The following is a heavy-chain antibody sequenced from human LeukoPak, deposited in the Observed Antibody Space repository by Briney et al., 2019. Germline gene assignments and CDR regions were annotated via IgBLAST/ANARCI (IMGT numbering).Heavy chain of an antibody. V-gene: IGHV3-21*01. CDR1: GFTFSGYS. J-gene: IGHJ5*02. CDR3: ARARAVVAASDNWFDP. CDR2: ISTSSSYI. D-gene: IGHD2-15*01. Sequence: PGGSLRLSCGASGFTFSGYSMNWVRQAPGKGLEWVSSISTSSSYIYYADSVKGRFTISRDNAKESLYLQMNSLRAEDTAVYYCARARAVVAASDNWFDPWGQGTLVTVSS.